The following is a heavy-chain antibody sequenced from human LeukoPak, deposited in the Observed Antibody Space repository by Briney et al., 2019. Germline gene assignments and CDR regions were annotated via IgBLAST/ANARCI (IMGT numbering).Heavy chain of an antibody. Sequence: ASVKVSCKASGYTFTGYYMHWVRQAPGQGLEWMGWINPNSGGTNYAQKFQGRVTMTRDTSISTAYMELSRLRSDDTAEYYCARARITMVRGVINPPYFQHWGQGTLVTVSS. J-gene: IGHJ1*01. CDR2: INPNSGGT. D-gene: IGHD3-10*01. V-gene: IGHV1-2*02. CDR1: GYTFTGYY. CDR3: ARARITMVRGVINPPYFQH.